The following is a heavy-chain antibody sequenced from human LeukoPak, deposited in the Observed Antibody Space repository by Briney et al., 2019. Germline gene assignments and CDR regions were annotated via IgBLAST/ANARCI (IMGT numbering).Heavy chain of an antibody. CDR1: GGSFNDYF. V-gene: IGHV4-34*01. J-gene: IGHJ6*03. Sequence: PSETLSLTCAVYGGSFNDYFWTWIRQPPGKGLEWIGEVYNGGSTNYNPSLKSRVIISVDTSRNQFSLRLSSVTAADTAVYYCARGRPAAGFYYYYYMDVWGKGTTVTVSS. D-gene: IGHD6-13*01. CDR3: ARGRPAAGFYYYYYMDV. CDR2: VYNGGST.